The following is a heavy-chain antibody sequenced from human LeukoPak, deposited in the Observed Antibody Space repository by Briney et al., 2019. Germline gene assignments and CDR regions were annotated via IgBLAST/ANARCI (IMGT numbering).Heavy chain of an antibody. CDR2: IWYDGSNK. Sequence: GGSLRLSCAASGFTFSSYGMHWVRQAPGKGLEWVAVIWYDGSNKYYADSVKGRFTISRDNSKNTLYLQMNSLRAEDTAVYYCARGNGYYYSSYYFDYWGQGTLVTVSS. CDR1: GFTFSSYG. D-gene: IGHD3-22*01. V-gene: IGHV3-33*01. CDR3: ARGNGYYYSSYYFDY. J-gene: IGHJ4*02.